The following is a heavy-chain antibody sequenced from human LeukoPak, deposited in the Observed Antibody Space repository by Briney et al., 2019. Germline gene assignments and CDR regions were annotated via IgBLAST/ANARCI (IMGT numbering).Heavy chain of an antibody. J-gene: IGHJ4*02. V-gene: IGHV4-34*01. CDR3: ARGGLAPASANFDY. CDR2: INHSGST. Sequence: SETLSLTCAVYGGSFSGYYRSWIRQPPGKGLEWIGEINHSGSTNYNPSLKSRVTISVDTSKNQFSLKLSSVTAADTAVYYCARGGLAPASANFDYWGQGTLVTVSS. D-gene: IGHD3/OR15-3a*01. CDR1: GGSFSGYY.